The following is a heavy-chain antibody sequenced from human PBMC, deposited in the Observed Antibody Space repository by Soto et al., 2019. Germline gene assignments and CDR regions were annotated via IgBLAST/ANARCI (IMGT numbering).Heavy chain of an antibody. V-gene: IGHV3-23*01. CDR3: AKNNPPKAFLELFPHYYLDV. J-gene: IGHJ6*03. Sequence: EVLLLESGGGFAQPGGSLRVSCTASGFTFKNYAMSWARQAPGKGLGRVAGLSGSGDSTFYADSVKGRFTISRDNSKNTLLLQMDSLRDEDTTMYFCAKNNPPKAFLELFPHYYLDVWGKGTTVTVSS. CDR1: GFTFKNYA. D-gene: IGHD3-3*02. CDR2: LSGSGDST.